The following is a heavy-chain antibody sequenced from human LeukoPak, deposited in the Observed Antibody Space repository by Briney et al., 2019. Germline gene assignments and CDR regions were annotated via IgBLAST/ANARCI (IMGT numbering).Heavy chain of an antibody. J-gene: IGHJ4*02. CDR1: GITFSSYG. CDR3: ARGDGYNYHFDY. CDR2: INKDGSEK. V-gene: IGHV3-7*05. D-gene: IGHD5-24*01. Sequence: GGSLRLSCAASGITFSSYGMSWVRQAPRKGLEWVANINKDGSEKNCVDSVKGRFTISRDNAKNSLYLQMNSLRAEDTAVYYCARGDGYNYHFDYWGQGALVTVSS.